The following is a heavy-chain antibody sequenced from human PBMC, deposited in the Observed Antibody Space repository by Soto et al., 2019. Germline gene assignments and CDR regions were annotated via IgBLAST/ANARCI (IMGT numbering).Heavy chain of an antibody. CDR3: ARETYSGYDLDY. CDR2: ISSNGGST. Sequence: GGSLRLSCAASGFTFSSYAMHWVRQAPGKGLEYVSAISSNGGSTYYANSVKGRFTISRDNSKNTLYLQMGSLRAEDMAVYYCARETYSGYDLDYWGQGTLVTVSS. V-gene: IGHV3-64*01. D-gene: IGHD5-12*01. J-gene: IGHJ4*02. CDR1: GFTFSSYA.